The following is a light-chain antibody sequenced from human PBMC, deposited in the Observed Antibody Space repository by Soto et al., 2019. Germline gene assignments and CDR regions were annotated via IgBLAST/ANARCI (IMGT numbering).Light chain of an antibody. Sequence: DIQMTQSPSSLSASVGDRVTITCRASQGISNYLAWYQQKPGKVPKLLIYAASTLQSGVPSRFSGSGSGTNITITIRSQQPEDVATYYCQKYNSAPYTFGHGIKLEIK. CDR1: QGISNY. V-gene: IGKV1-27*01. CDR2: AAS. CDR3: QKYNSAPYT. J-gene: IGKJ2*01.